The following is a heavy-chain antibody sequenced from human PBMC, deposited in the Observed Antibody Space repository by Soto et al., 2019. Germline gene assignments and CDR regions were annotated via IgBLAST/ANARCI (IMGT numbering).Heavy chain of an antibody. CDR2: INPDGSTT. J-gene: IGHJ6*02. V-gene: IGHV3-74*01. D-gene: IGHD4-4*01. CDR1: GFTFSSYW. CDR3: ARVPTTVTTPGMDV. Sequence: GGSLRLSCAASGFTFSSYWMHWVRQAPGGGLMWVSRINPDGSTTSYADSVKGRFTISRDNAKNTPYLQMNSLRVEDTAVYYCARVPTTVTTPGMDVWGQGTTVTVSS.